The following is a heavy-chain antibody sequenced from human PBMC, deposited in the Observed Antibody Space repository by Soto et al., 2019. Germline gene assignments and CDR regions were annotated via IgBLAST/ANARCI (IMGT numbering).Heavy chain of an antibody. CDR1: GFSFSGYW. D-gene: IGHD4-4*01. V-gene: IGHV3-7*03. CDR2: IKEDGTEQ. Sequence: GGSLRLSCASSGFSFSGYWMSWFRQAPGKGPEWVANIKEDGTEQHYVDSVKGRFTISRDNSENSLFLQMNNLRAEDSAIYYCAITTSTVSYWFDPWGPGTQVTVSS. CDR3: AITTSTVSYWFDP. J-gene: IGHJ5*02.